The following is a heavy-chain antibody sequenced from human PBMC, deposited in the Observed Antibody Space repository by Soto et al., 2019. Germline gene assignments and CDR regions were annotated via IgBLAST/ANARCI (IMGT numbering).Heavy chain of an antibody. CDR1: GYTFTGYY. J-gene: IGHJ5*02. CDR3: VRGGYSYGFDWFDP. CDR2: INPNSGGT. D-gene: IGHD5-18*01. V-gene: IGHV1-2*02. Sequence: ASVKVSCKASGYTFTGYYMHWVRQAPGQGLEWMGWINPNSGGTNYAQKFQGRVTMTRDTSISTAYRELSRLRSDDTAVYYCVRGGYSYGFDWFDPWGQGTLVTVSS.